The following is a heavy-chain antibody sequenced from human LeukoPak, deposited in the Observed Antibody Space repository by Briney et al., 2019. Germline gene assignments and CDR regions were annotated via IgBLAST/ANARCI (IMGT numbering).Heavy chain of an antibody. D-gene: IGHD2-8*01. CDR3: ASTERCCTTFPLDY. V-gene: IGHV4-34*01. CDR1: GGSFSGYF. Sequence: SETLSLTCVLYGGSFSGYFWSWGRQPPGKGLEWIGEINHSGSTNYNPSLKSRVTISLDTSMKKFSLKLNSVTAADTAVYYCASTERCCTTFPLDYWGQGTLVTVSS. J-gene: IGHJ4*02. CDR2: INHSGST.